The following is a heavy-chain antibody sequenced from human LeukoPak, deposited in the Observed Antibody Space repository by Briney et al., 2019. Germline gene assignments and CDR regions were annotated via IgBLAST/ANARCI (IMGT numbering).Heavy chain of an antibody. CDR1: GGSISGTNYY. V-gene: IGHV4-39*01. Sequence: SETLSLTCTVSGGSISGTNYYWGWIRQPPGKGLEWIASIYYSGSTYYNPSLKSRVTISVDTSKNQFSLKLSSVTAADTAVYYCARKSGRYVPADIWGQGTMVTVSS. D-gene: IGHD1-26*01. J-gene: IGHJ3*02. CDR3: ARKSGRYVPADI. CDR2: IYYSGST.